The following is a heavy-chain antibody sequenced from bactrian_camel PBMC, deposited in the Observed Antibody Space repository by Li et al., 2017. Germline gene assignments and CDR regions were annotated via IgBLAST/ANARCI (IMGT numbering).Heavy chain of an antibody. CDR3: AAGGNTVLYCKTANFEL. J-gene: IGHJ4*01. CDR2: LNPYGEAQ. D-gene: IGHD3*01. CDR1: GITFKDYA. V-gene: IGHV3S36*01. Sequence: VQLVESGGGLVQPGESLRLSCLASGITFKDYAMSWIRQRPGKELEWVACLNPYGEAQTYAPAVKGRFVIDRDNAKNTVYLQLNSLKTEDTAMYYCAAGGNTVLYCKTANFELWGQGTQVTVS.